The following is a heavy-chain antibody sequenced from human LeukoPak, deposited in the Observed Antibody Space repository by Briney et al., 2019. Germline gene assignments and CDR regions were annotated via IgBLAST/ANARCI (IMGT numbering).Heavy chain of an antibody. D-gene: IGHD2-15*01. Sequence: GESLKISCKGSGYSFTSYWIGWVRQMPGKGLEWMGIIYPGDSDTRYSRSFQGQVTISADKSITTAYLQWSSLKASDTAMYYCARHAAVSTSCTWYFDYWGQGTLVTVSS. CDR2: IYPGDSDT. CDR1: GYSFTSYW. J-gene: IGHJ4*02. V-gene: IGHV5-51*01. CDR3: ARHAAVSTSCTWYFDY.